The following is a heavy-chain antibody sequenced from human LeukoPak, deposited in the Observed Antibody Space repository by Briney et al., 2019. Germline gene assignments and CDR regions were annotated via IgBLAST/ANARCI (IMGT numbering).Heavy chain of an antibody. CDR2: NNPNSGGT. D-gene: IGHD3-3*01. J-gene: IGHJ4*02. CDR1: GYTFTGYY. V-gene: IGHV1-2*02. Sequence: ASVKVSCKASGYTFTGYYMHWVRQAPGQGLEWMGWNNPNSGGTNYAQKFQGRVTMTRDTSISTAYMELSRLRSDDTAVYYCARAGPIFGVVIIPDRWGQGTLVTVSS. CDR3: ARAGPIFGVVIIPDR.